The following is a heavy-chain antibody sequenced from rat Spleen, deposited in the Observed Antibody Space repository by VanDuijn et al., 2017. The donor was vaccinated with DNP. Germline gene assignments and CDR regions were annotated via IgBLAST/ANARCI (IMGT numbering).Heavy chain of an antibody. CDR1: GFIFSNHW. V-gene: IGHV5-31*01. CDR2: ITNTGDST. J-gene: IGHJ2*01. Sequence: EVQLVESGGGPVQPGRSLTLSCLASGFIFSNHWMTWIRQAPGKGLEWVASITNTGDSTYYSDSVKGRFSISRDNAKSTLYLQVNSLRSEDTATYYCATGLGDYWGQGVMVTVSS. CDR3: ATGLGDY. D-gene: IGHD5-1*01.